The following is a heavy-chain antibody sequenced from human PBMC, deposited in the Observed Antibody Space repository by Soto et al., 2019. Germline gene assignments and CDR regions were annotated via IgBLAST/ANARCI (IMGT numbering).Heavy chain of an antibody. V-gene: IGHV3-15*01. CDR3: TTGSRAYDYIWGSYRLDDY. CDR1: GFTFSNAW. CDR2: IKSKTDGGTT. D-gene: IGHD3-16*02. J-gene: IGHJ4*02. Sequence: PGGSLRLSCAASGFTFSNAWMSWVRQAPGKGLEWVGRIKSKTDGGTTDYAAPVKGRFTISRDDSKNTLYLQMNSLKTEDTAVYYCTTGSRAYDYIWGSYRLDDYWGQGTLVTVSS.